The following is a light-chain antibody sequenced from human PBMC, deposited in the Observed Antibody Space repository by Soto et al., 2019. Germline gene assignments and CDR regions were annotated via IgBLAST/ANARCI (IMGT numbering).Light chain of an antibody. Sequence: DLQMTQSPSSVSASVGDRVTITCRASQSISSYLNWYQQKPGKAPKLLIYDASSLESGVPSRFSGSGSGTEFTLTISSLQPDDFATYDCQQYNSYWTFGQGTKVDIK. CDR2: DAS. CDR1: QSISSY. V-gene: IGKV1-5*01. CDR3: QQYNSYWT. J-gene: IGKJ1*01.